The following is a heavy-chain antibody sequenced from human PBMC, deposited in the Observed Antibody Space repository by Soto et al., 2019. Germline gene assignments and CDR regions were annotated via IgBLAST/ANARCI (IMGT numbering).Heavy chain of an antibody. J-gene: IGHJ6*02. V-gene: IGHV3-48*02. CDR2: ISSSSSTI. Sequence: GGSLRLSCAASGFTFSSYSMNWVRQAPGKGLEWVSYISSSSSTIYYADSVKGRFTISRDNAKNSLYLQMNSLRDEDTAVYYCARDAHSLTRQKGGMDVWGQGTTVTVSS. D-gene: IGHD5-18*01. CDR1: GFTFSSYS. CDR3: ARDAHSLTRQKGGMDV.